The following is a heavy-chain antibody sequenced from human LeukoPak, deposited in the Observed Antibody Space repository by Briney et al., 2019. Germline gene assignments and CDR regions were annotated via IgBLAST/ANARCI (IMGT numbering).Heavy chain of an antibody. CDR2: IYYSGST. CDR3: ASTHCSGGSCYPFDY. J-gene: IGHJ4*02. D-gene: IGHD2-15*01. CDR1: GGSISSYY. V-gene: IGHV4-59*01. Sequence: SETLSLTCTVSGGSISSYYWSWIRQPSGKGLEWIGYIYYSGSTNYNPSLKSRVTISVDTSKNQFSLKLSSVTAADTAVYYCASTHCSGGSCYPFDYRGQGTLVTVSS.